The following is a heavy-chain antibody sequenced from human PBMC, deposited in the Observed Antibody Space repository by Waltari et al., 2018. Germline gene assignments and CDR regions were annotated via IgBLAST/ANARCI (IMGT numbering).Heavy chain of an antibody. Sequence: EVQLVESGGGLVQPGRSLRLYCAASGFTFDDYAMHWVRQAPGQGLEWVSGISWNSDNIGYADSVKGRFTISRDNAKNSLYLQMNSLRAEDTALYYCARGGITIFGVFRGWFDPWGQGTLVTVSS. CDR1: GFTFDDYA. D-gene: IGHD3-3*01. CDR3: ARGGITIFGVFRGWFDP. J-gene: IGHJ5*02. V-gene: IGHV3-9*01. CDR2: ISWNSDNI.